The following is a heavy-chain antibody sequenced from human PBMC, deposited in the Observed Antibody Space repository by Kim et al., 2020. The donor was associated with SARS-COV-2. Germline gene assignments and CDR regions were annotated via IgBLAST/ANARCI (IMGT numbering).Heavy chain of an antibody. J-gene: IGHJ4*02. CDR2: INPNKGGT. CDR1: GYTFAAYY. Sequence: ASVKVSCKASGYTFAAYYIHWVRQAPGQGLEWMGWINPNKGGTNFAQKFQGRVTMTWDTSISTAFMNLSSLNSEDTAVYYCAREWSGAEVTPAALFYWGQGALVTVSS. CDR3: AREWSGAEVTPAALFY. D-gene: IGHD2-2*01. V-gene: IGHV1-2*02.